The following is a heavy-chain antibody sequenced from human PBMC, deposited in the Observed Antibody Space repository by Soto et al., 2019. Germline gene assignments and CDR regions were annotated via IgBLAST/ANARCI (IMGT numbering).Heavy chain of an antibody. D-gene: IGHD6-6*01. J-gene: IGHJ5*02. CDR1: GGSISGYY. Sequence: SETLSLTCTVSGGSISGYYWSWIRQPPGKGLEWIGYIYYSGSTNYNPSLKSRVTISVDTSKNQFSLKLSSVTAADTAVYYCARLYAARPVAPNWFDPWGQGTLVTVSS. CDR2: IYYSGST. CDR3: ARLYAARPVAPNWFDP. V-gene: IGHV4-59*01.